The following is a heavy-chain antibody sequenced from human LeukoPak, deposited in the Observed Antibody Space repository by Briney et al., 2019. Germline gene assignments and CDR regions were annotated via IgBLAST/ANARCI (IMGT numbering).Heavy chain of an antibody. Sequence: GGSLRLSCATSGFTFSTYGMHWVRQAPGKGLEWVAVISYAGTTIYYGDSVKGRFTTSRDNSKNTLYLQMNSLRVEDTAVYYCAKDQSASWSKTLFDYWGQGTLVTVSS. D-gene: IGHD2-8*02. J-gene: IGHJ4*02. CDR3: AKDQSASWSKTLFDY. CDR1: GFTFSTYG. CDR2: ISYAGTTI. V-gene: IGHV3-30*18.